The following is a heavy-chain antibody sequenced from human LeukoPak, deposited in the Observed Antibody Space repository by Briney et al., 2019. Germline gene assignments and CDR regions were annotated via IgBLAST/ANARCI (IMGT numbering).Heavy chain of an antibody. Sequence: ASVKVSCKASGYTFTGYSLHWVRQAPGQGLEWMGYINPNSGGTGYAQKFQGRVTVTRDTSTSTAYMELSSLRSDDTAVYYCARDPVGFSYGMDVWGQGTTVTVSS. CDR2: INPNSGGT. V-gene: IGHV1-2*02. CDR1: GYTFTGYS. J-gene: IGHJ6*02. CDR3: ARDPVGFSYGMDV.